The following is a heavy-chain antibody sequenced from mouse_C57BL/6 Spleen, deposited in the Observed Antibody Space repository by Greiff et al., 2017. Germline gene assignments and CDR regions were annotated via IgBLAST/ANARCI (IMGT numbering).Heavy chain of an antibody. CDR2: ISYDGSN. Sequence: EVQLQQSGPGLVKPSQSLSLTCSVTGYSITSGYYWNWIRQFPGNKLEWMGYISYDGSNNYNPSLKNRISITRDTSKNQFFLKLNSVTTEDTATYYCARDSDSSGYYYAMDYWGQGTSVTVSS. CDR1: GYSITSGYY. D-gene: IGHD3-2*02. CDR3: ARDSDSSGYYYAMDY. J-gene: IGHJ4*01. V-gene: IGHV3-6*01.